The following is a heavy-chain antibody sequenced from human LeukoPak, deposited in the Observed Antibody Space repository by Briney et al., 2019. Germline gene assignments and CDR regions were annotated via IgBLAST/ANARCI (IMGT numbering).Heavy chain of an antibody. D-gene: IGHD3-9*01. V-gene: IGHV5-51*01. CDR2: IYTGDSET. J-gene: IGHJ6*02. CDR3: ARHSLRYFDSSHPEYYYYCYGMDV. Sequence: GESLKISCKGSGYSFNSYWIGWVRQMPGKGLGWVGIIYTGDSETRYSPSFQGQVTISADKSISTAYLQWSSLKPSDTAMYYCARHSLRYFDSSHPEYYYYCYGMDVWGQGTTVTVSS. CDR1: GYSFNSYW.